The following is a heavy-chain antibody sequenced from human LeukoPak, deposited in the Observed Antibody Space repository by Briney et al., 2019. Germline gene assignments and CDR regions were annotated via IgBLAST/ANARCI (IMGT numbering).Heavy chain of an antibody. CDR1: GFTVSSNY. D-gene: IGHD7-27*01. V-gene: IGHV3-53*01. Sequence: PGGSLRLSCAASGFTVSSNYMSWVRQAPGKGLEWVSTIGTSGDTYYTDSVKGRFTVSRDNSKNTLFLQMNSLRAEDTAVYYCAKDGGLWVSAHWGDSWGRGTLVTVSS. J-gene: IGHJ4*02. CDR3: AKDGGLWVSAHWGDS. CDR2: IGTSGDT.